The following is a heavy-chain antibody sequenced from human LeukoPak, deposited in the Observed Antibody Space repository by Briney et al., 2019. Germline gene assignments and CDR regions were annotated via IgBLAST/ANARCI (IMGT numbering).Heavy chain of an antibody. J-gene: IGHJ3*02. CDR1: GGSFSGYY. V-gene: IGHV4-34*01. D-gene: IGHD2-15*01. Sequence: SETLSLTCAVYGGSFSGYYWSWIRQPPGKGLEWIGEINHSGSTNYNPSLKSRVTISVDTSKNQFSLKLSSVTAADTAVYYCARGAGNVVVYKASDIWGQGTMVTVSS. CDR3: ARGAGNVVVYKASDI. CDR2: INHSGST.